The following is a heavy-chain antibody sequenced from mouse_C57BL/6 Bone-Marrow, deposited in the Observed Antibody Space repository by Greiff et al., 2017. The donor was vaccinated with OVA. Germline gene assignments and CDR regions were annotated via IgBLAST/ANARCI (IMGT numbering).Heavy chain of an antibody. CDR2: INSDGGST. D-gene: IGHD2-4*01. CDR1: EYEFPSHD. Sequence: DAKFVESGGGLVQPGQSLKLSCEFNEYEFPSHDMSWVRKTPERRQELVEAINSDGGSTYYPDTMERRFIISRDNTKKTLYLQMSSLRSEDKALYYCARLYYDYVERWYLDVWGTGTTVTVSS. CDR3: ARLYYDYVERWYLDV. V-gene: IGHV5-2*01. J-gene: IGHJ1*03.